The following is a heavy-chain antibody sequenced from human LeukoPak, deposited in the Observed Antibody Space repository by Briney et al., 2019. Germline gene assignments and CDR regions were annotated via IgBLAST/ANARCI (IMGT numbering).Heavy chain of an antibody. D-gene: IGHD3-22*01. CDR2: ISGGSRYI. J-gene: IGHJ4*02. CDR3: ARVNSALVVSSEGSWAGSLGFDH. V-gene: IGHV3-21*06. CDR1: GLPFSNYT. Sequence: GGSLRLSCAASGLPFSNYTLTWVRQAPGKGLVWVSSISGGSRYINYSDSVRGRFSISRDNAKNSVYLQMDSLTADDTAVYYCARVNSALVVSSEGSWAGSLGFDHWGQGILVIVSS.